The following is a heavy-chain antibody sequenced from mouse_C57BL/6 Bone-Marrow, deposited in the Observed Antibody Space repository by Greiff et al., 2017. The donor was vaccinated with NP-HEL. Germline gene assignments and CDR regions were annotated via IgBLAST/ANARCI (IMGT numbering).Heavy chain of an antibody. J-gene: IGHJ2*01. V-gene: IGHV1-50*01. Sequence: QVQLQQPGAELVKPGASVKLSCKASGYTFTSYWMQWVKQRPGQGLEWIGEIDPSDSYTNYNQKFKGKATLTVDTSSSTAYMQLSSLTSEDSAVYYCARGYYGRGFDYWGQGTTLTVSS. CDR2: IDPSDSYT. CDR3: ARGYYGRGFDY. CDR1: GYTFTSYW. D-gene: IGHD1-1*01.